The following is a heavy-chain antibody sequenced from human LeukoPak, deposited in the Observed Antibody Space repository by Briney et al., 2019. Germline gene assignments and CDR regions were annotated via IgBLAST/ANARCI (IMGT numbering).Heavy chain of an antibody. V-gene: IGHV3-21*01. Sequence: PGGSLRLSCAASGFTFSRYSMNWVRQAPGKGLEWVSSISSSSSYIYYADSVKGRSTISRDNAKNSLYLQMNSLRAEDTAVYYCGRDIVVVPAAKDGMDVWGQGTTVTVSS. D-gene: IGHD2-2*01. J-gene: IGHJ6*02. CDR3: GRDIVVVPAAKDGMDV. CDR1: GFTFSRYS. CDR2: ISSSSSYI.